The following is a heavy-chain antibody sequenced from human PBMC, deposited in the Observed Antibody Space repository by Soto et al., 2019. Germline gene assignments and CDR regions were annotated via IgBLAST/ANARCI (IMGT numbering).Heavy chain of an antibody. Sequence: GASVKVSCKASGHTFTGYYMHWVRQAPGQGLEWMGWINPNSGGTNYTQKFQGRVTMTRDTSISTAYMELSRLRSDDTAVYYCARALYYYDSSGPKSDAFDIWGQGTMVTVSS. CDR1: GHTFTGYY. V-gene: IGHV1-2*02. CDR2: INPNSGGT. D-gene: IGHD3-22*01. CDR3: ARALYYYDSSGPKSDAFDI. J-gene: IGHJ3*02.